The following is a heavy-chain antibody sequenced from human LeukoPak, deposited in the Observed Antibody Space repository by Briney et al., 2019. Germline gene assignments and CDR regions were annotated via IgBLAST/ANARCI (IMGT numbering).Heavy chain of an antibody. CDR2: IIPIFGTA. V-gene: IGHV1-69*05. CDR1: GGTFSSYA. CDR3: ARDFRAYYDSSGYYYVSDY. J-gene: IGHJ4*01. D-gene: IGHD3-22*01. Sequence: SVKVSCKASGGTFSSYAISWVRQAPGQGLEWMGGIIPIFGTANYAQKFQGRVTITTDESTSTAYMELSSLRSEDTAVYYCARDFRAYYDSSGYYYVSDYWGHGTLVTVSS.